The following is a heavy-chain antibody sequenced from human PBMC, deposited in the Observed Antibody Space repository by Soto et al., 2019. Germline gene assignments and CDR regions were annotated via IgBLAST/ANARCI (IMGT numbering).Heavy chain of an antibody. J-gene: IGHJ3*02. CDR3: AREGGSSGWNDAFDI. CDR1: GGSISSYY. Sequence: PSETLSLTCTVSGGSISSYYWSWIRQPPGKGLEWIGYIYYSGITNYNPSLKSRVTISVDTSKNQFSLKLSSVTAADTAVYYCAREGGSSGWNDAFDIWGQGTMVTVSS. V-gene: IGHV4-59*01. D-gene: IGHD6-19*01. CDR2: IYYSGIT.